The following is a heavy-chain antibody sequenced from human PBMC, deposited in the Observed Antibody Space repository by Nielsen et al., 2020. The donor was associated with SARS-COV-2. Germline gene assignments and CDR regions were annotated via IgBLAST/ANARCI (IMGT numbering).Heavy chain of an antibody. CDR3: ARVDSTRVFAILHWFDP. D-gene: IGHD2-21*01. V-gene: IGHV3-7*03. CDR2: INPDGIEK. CDR1: GFTFSSYI. Sequence: GGSLRLSCAASGFTFSSYIMYWVRQAPGKGLEWVANINPDGIEKNYVDSVKGRFTISRDNAKNSLSLQMSTLRVEDTAVYYCARVDSTRVFAILHWFDPWGQGTLVTVSS. J-gene: IGHJ5*02.